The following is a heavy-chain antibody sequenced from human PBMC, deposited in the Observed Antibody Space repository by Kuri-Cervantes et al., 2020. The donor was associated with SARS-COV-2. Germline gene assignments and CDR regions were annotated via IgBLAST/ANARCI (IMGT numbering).Heavy chain of an antibody. D-gene: IGHD6-19*01. J-gene: IGHJ4*02. V-gene: IGHV3-21*01. CDR3: ARNRGSGWPFFDY. CDR2: ISSSSSYI. CDR1: GFTFSSYS. Sequence: GGSLRLSCAASGFTFSSYSMNWVRQAPGKGLEWVSSISSSSSYIYYADSVKGRFTISRDNAKNSLYLQMNSLRAEDTAVYYCARNRGSGWPFFDYWGQGNRVTVSS.